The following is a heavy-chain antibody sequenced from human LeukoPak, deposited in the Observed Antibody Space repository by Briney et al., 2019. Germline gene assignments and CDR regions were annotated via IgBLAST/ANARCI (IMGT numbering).Heavy chain of an antibody. Sequence: GGSLRLSCAASGFTFSSYSMNWVRQAPGKGLEWVSYISSSSSTIYYADSVKGRFTISRDNAKNSLYLQMNSLRAEDTAVYYCARAAGPRRNWFGPWGQGTLVTVSS. J-gene: IGHJ5*02. CDR1: GFTFSSYS. CDR3: ARAAGPRRNWFGP. CDR2: ISSSSSTI. V-gene: IGHV3-48*01.